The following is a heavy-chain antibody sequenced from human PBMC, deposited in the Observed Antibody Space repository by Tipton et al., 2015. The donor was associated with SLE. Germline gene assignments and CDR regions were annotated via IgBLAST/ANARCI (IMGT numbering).Heavy chain of an antibody. J-gene: IGHJ4*02. D-gene: IGHD3-22*01. V-gene: IGHV4-30-4*08. CDR1: GGSVSIGDYY. CDR3: TRDPYYYDSSGSPYNY. CDR2: SDHTGNT. Sequence: TLSLTCSVSGGSVSIGDYYWTWIRQSPNKGLEWIGESDHTGNTNYNPSLKSRVTISVDTSKNQFSLKLNSVTAADTAVYYCTRDPYYYDSSGSPYNYWGQGTLVTVSS.